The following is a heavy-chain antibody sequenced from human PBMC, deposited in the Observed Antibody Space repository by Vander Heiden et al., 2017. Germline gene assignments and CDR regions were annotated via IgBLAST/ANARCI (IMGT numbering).Heavy chain of an antibody. CDR1: GLSLSSYD. CDR3: ARDLSLATDWPAY. D-gene: IGHD3-9*01. V-gene: IGHV3-33*01. Sequence: QVQLVESRGGVVQPARSLIHSCVASGLSLSSYDMNWVRQTPGKVLDWVADIGLDGRNTNYGNSVKGRFTISRDNSKNTLYLEMNSLRVEDTGVYYCARDLSLATDWPAYWGQGTLLTVSS. J-gene: IGHJ4*02. CDR2: IGLDGRNT.